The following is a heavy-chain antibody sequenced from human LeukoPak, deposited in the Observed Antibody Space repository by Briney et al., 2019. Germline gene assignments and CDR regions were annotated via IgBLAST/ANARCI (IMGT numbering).Heavy chain of an antibody. CDR2: ISGSGDAI. CDR3: AKDTYYSGSGNYYNVGIDY. V-gene: IGHV3-23*01. CDR1: GFVFSHYA. D-gene: IGHD3-10*01. Sequence: GGSLRLSCAASGFVFSHYAMSWVRQAPGKGLEWVSGISGSGDAIYYADSVKGRFTISRDNSKNTLFVQMNSLRAEDTAVYYCAKDTYYSGSGNYYNVGIDYWGQGALVTVSS. J-gene: IGHJ4*02.